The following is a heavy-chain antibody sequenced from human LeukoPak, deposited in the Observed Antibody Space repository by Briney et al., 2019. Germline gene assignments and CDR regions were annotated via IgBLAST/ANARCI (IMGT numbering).Heavy chain of an antibody. CDR1: GYTFTSYD. D-gene: IGHD3-10*01. V-gene: IGHV1-8*01. CDR2: MNPNSGNT. Sequence: ASVKVSCKASGYTFTSYDINWVRQATGQGLEWMGWMNPNSGNTGYAQKFQGRVTMTRNTSISTAYMELSSLRSEDTAVYYCARGLRGSGSLYMDVWGKGTTVTISS. J-gene: IGHJ6*03. CDR3: ARGLRGSGSLYMDV.